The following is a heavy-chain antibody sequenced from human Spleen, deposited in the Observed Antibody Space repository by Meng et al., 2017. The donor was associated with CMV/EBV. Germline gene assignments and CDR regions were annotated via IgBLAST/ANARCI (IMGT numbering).Heavy chain of an antibody. J-gene: IGHJ4*02. V-gene: IGHV3-21*01. Sequence: GGSLRLSCAASGFTFSSYGMHWVRQAPGKGLEWVSSISSSSSYIYYADSVKGRFTISRDNAKNSLYLQMNSLRAEDTAVYYCAPIGGHEYRPFDYWGQGTLVTVSS. CDR2: ISSSSSYI. D-gene: IGHD6-6*01. CDR3: APIGGHEYRPFDY. CDR1: GFTFSSYG.